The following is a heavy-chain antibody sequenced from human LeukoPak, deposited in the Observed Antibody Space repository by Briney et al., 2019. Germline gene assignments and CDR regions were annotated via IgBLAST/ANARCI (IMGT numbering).Heavy chain of an antibody. D-gene: IGHD4-23*01. CDR2: INPNSGDT. V-gene: IGHV1-2*02. J-gene: IGHJ4*02. Sequence: ASVRVSCKASGYPFTAYYMHWVRQAPGQGLEWMGWINPNSGDTNYAQKFQGRVTMTRDTSISTAYMELSSLRSDDTAVCYCARVLGPGNSGIFLDYWGQGTLVTVSS. CDR1: GYPFTAYY. CDR3: ARVLGPGNSGIFLDY.